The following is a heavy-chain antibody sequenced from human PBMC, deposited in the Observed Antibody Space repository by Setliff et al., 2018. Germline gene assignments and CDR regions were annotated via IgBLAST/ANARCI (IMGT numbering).Heavy chain of an antibody. CDR2: IYFSGST. CDR1: GGSISSHY. V-gene: IGHV4-59*11. CDR3: ASGVPNYDFWSGYYTGSYWFDP. J-gene: IGHJ5*02. D-gene: IGHD3-3*01. Sequence: SETLSLTCTVSGGSISSHYWSWIRQPPGKGLEWIGYIYFSGSTNYNPSLKSRVTISVDTSKNQFSLKLSSVTAADTAVYYCASGVPNYDFWSGYYTGSYWFDPWGQGTLVTVSS.